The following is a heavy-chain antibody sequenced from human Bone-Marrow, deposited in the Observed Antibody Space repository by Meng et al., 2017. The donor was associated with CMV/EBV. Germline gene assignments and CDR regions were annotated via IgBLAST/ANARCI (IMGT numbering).Heavy chain of an antibody. V-gene: IGHV3-23*01. J-gene: IGHJ4*02. CDR2: ISGSGGST. CDR3: ANRRGYGHYFDY. Sequence: GGSLRLSCAASGFTFSSYSMNWVRQAPGKGLEWVSAISGSGGSTYYADSVKGRFTISRDNSKNTLYLQMNSLRAEDTAVYYCANRRGYGHYFDYWGQGTLVTVSS. D-gene: IGHD5-18*01. CDR1: GFTFSSYS.